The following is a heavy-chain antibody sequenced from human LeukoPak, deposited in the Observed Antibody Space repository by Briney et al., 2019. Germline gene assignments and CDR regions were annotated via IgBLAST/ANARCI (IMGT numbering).Heavy chain of an antibody. CDR2: LSSSSSAF. D-gene: IGHD5-24*01. Sequence: GGSLRLSCVASGFTFSTSAMNWGRQAPGKGLECVSYLSSSSSAFNYAGSVRGPFTVSRENAKNSLFLQMNSLRAEDKAVYFCARDPSLGRDWYSYMDIWGKGTTVTVSS. CDR1: GFTFSTSA. CDR3: ARDPSLGRDWYSYMDI. V-gene: IGHV3-48*04. J-gene: IGHJ6*03.